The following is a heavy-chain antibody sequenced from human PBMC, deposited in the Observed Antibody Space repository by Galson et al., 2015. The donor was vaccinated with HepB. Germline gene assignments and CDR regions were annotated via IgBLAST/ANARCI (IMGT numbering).Heavy chain of an antibody. CDR3: AKDGTDVFTLVRGDS. Sequence: SLRLSCAASGFSFSGYVMSWVRQAPGKGLEWVSTINGNGGATYYADSVMGRFTISRDNSKNTLYLQMNSLRAEDTALYYCAKDGTDVFTLVRGDSWGQGTLVTVSS. J-gene: IGHJ4*02. V-gene: IGHV3-23*01. CDR2: INGNGGAT. CDR1: GFSFSGYV. D-gene: IGHD3-10*01.